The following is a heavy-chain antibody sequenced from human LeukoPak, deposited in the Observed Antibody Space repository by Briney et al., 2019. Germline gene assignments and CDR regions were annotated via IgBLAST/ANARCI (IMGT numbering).Heavy chain of an antibody. V-gene: IGHV3-30*04. J-gene: IGHJ3*02. CDR1: GFTFSVYA. CDR3: AKGRWNFDWPSHAFDI. Sequence: GGSLRLSCAASGFTFSVYALHWVRQAPGKGLEWVAIISYDGRNKLYSDSVKGRFTISRDNSKNTLYLQMNSLRAEDTAVYYCAKGRWNFDWPSHAFDIWGQGTMVTVSS. CDR2: ISYDGRNK. D-gene: IGHD3-9*01.